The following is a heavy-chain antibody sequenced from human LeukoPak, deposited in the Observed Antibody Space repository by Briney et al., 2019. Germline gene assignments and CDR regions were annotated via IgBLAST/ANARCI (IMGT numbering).Heavy chain of an antibody. CDR2: IFPGDSDT. Sequence: GESLKISCQGYGYSFNSYWIGWVRQMPGRGLEWMGIIFPGDSDTKYCPSFQGQVTISVDKSLSTAYLQWTSLRASDTAIYYCARHGLGGCRGGRCFTSFHYYGMDVWGQGTTVTVSS. J-gene: IGHJ6*02. V-gene: IGHV5-51*01. D-gene: IGHD2-15*01. CDR1: GYSFNSYW. CDR3: ARHGLGGCRGGRCFTSFHYYGMDV.